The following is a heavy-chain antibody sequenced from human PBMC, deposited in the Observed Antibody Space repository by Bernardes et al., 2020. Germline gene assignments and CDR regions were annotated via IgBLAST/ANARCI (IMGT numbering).Heavy chain of an antibody. CDR2: IYYSGST. CDR1: GGSISSYY. D-gene: IGHD5-12*01. CDR3: AREGCSGARDAFDI. V-gene: IGHV4-59*01. Sequence: SETLFLTCTVSGGSISSYYWSWIRQPPGKGLEWIGYIYYSGSTNYNLSLKSRVTISVDTSKNQFSLKLSPVTAADTAVYYCAREGCSGARDAFDIWGQGTMVTVSS. J-gene: IGHJ3*02.